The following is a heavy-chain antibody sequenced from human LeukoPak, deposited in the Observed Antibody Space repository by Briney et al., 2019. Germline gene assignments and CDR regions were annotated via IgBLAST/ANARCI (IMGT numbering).Heavy chain of an antibody. V-gene: IGHV1-18*01. CDR3: ARVGAYCSGGSCYLDY. J-gene: IGHJ4*02. CDR1: GYTFTSYG. D-gene: IGHD2-15*01. CDR2: ISAYNGNT. Sequence: ASVKVSCKASGYTFTSYGISWVRQAPGQGLEWMGWISAYNGNTNNAQKLQGRVTMTTDTSTSTAYMELRSLRSDDTAVYYCARVGAYCSGGSCYLDYWGQGTLVTASS.